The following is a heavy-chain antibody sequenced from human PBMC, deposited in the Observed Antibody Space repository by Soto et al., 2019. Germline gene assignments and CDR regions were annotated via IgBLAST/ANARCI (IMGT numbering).Heavy chain of an antibody. CDR1: GGTFSSYA. V-gene: IGHV1-69*13. J-gene: IGHJ4*02. CDR3: ARPNRGATGIDY. CDR2: IIPIFVTA. Sequence: SSVKVSCKASGGTFSSYAISWVRQAPGQVLEWQGGIIPIFVTANYAQKFQSRVTITADESTSTAYLQGSSLKASDTAMYYCARPNRGATGIDYGSQGTLVTVSS. D-gene: IGHD1-26*01.